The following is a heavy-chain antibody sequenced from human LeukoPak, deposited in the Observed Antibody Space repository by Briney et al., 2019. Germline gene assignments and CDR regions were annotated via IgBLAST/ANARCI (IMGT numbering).Heavy chain of an antibody. CDR3: ATTSYYYDSPDY. Sequence: SETLSLTCTVSGGSISSTSYYWGWIRQPPGKGLEWIGSIYYSWDTYYNPPLKSRVTISVDTSKNQFSLKLSSVTAADTAVYYCATTSYYYDSPDYWGQGTLVTVSS. V-gene: IGHV4-39*01. CDR1: GGSISSTSYY. CDR2: IYYSWDT. D-gene: IGHD3-22*01. J-gene: IGHJ4*02.